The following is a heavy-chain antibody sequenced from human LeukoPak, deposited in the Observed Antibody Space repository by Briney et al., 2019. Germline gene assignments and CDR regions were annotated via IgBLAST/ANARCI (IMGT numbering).Heavy chain of an antibody. V-gene: IGHV1-24*01. CDR1: GYTLTELS. D-gene: IGHD5-24*01. Sequence: APVKVSCKVSGYTLTELSMHWVRQAPGKGLEWMGGFDPEDGETIYAQKFQGRVTMTEDTSTDTAYMELSSLRSEDTAVYYCATPGRLQGVDYFDYWGQGTLVTVSS. CDR2: FDPEDGET. CDR3: ATPGRLQGVDYFDY. J-gene: IGHJ4*02.